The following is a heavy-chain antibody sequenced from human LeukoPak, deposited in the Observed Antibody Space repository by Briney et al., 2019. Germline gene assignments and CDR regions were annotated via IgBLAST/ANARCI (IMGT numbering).Heavy chain of an antibody. D-gene: IGHD3-10*01. Sequence: GASVKVSCKASGYTFLDYYMHWVRQAPGQGLEWMGWINPNSGGTNYAQKFQGRVTMTRDTSISTAYMELSRLRSDDTAVYYCARECGSITMVIWGQGTMVTVSS. CDR1: GYTFLDYY. CDR2: INPNSGGT. V-gene: IGHV1-2*02. J-gene: IGHJ3*02. CDR3: ARECGSITMVI.